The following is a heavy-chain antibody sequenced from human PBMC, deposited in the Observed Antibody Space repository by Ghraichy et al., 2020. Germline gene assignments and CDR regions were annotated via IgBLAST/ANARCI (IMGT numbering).Heavy chain of an antibody. V-gene: IGHV3-7*03. CDR1: GFTFSSYW. D-gene: IGHD6-6*01. CDR3: ARGVPKGSSSPFDY. Sequence: GGSLRLSCAASGFTFSSYWMSWVRQAPGKGLEWVANIKQDGSEKYYVDSVKGRFTISRDNAKNSLYLQMNSLRAEDTAVYYCARGVPKGSSSPFDYWGQGTLVTVSS. CDR2: IKQDGSEK. J-gene: IGHJ4*02.